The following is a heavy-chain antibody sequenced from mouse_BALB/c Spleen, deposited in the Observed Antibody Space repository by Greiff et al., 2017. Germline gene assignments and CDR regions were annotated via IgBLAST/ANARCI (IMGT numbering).Heavy chain of an antibody. CDR2: ISSGGGNT. Sequence: EVQVVESGGGLVKPGGSLKLSCAASGFTFSSYTMSWVRQTPEKRLEWVATISSGGGNTYYPDSVKGRFTISRDNAKNNLYLQMSSLRSEDTALYYCARSNGYTYYAMDYWGQGTSVTVSS. CDR1: GFTFSSYT. CDR3: ARSNGYTYYAMDY. V-gene: IGHV5-9*03. D-gene: IGHD2-2*01. J-gene: IGHJ4*01.